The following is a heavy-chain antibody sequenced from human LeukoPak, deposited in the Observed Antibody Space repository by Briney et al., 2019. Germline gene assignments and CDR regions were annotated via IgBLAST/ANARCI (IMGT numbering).Heavy chain of an antibody. CDR3: ARGGSGSHYSPFDY. CDR1: GYTFTNYY. CDR2: INPSSGST. Sequence: GASVKVSCKASGYTFTNYYIHWVREAPGQGLEWMGIINPSSGSTSYAQKFQDRVTMTRDTSTSTLYLELSSLWSEDTAVYYCARGGSGSHYSPFDYWGQGTLVNVSS. V-gene: IGHV1-46*01. J-gene: IGHJ4*02. D-gene: IGHD3-10*01.